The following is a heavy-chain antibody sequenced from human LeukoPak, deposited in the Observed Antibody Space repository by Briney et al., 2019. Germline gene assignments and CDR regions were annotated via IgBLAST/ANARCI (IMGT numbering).Heavy chain of an antibody. Sequence: GASVKVSCKASGYTFTSYGISWVRQAPGQGLEWMGGIIPIFGTANYAQKFQGRVTITADESTSTAYMELSSLRSEDTAVYYCATDLATDYYYYMDVWGKGTTVTVSS. CDR1: GYTFTSYG. V-gene: IGHV1-69*13. CDR3: ATDLATDYYYYMDV. CDR2: IIPIFGTA. D-gene: IGHD1-26*01. J-gene: IGHJ6*03.